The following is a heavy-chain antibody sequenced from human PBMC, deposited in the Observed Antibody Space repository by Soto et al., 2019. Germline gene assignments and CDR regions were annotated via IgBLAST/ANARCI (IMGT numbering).Heavy chain of an antibody. J-gene: IGHJ5*02. CDR3: ARESVVTADNWFDP. CDR1: GGSVSSGSYY. CDR2: IYYSGST. V-gene: IGHV4-61*01. D-gene: IGHD2-21*02. Sequence: QVQLQESGPGLVKPSETLSLTCTVSGGSVSSGSYYWSWIRQPPGKGLEWIGYIYYSGSTNYNPSLKSRVTISVDTSKNQFALKLSSVTAADTAVYYCARESVVTADNWFDPWGQGTLVTSPQ.